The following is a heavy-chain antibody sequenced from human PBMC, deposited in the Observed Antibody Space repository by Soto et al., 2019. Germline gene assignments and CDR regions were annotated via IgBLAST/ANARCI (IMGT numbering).Heavy chain of an antibody. Sequence: QVQLQQWGAGLLKPSETLSLTCAVYGGSFSGYQWTWIRQTPEMGLEWIGEINDSGNINYNPSLKSRVTILVHTAKKQISLRLSSVTAADTAVYYCARGLILWFGELSRRGGYYYYMDVWGKGTTVTVSS. CDR2: INDSGNI. J-gene: IGHJ6*03. CDR1: GGSFSGYQ. V-gene: IGHV4-34*02. CDR3: ARGLILWFGELSRRGGYYYYMDV. D-gene: IGHD3-10*01.